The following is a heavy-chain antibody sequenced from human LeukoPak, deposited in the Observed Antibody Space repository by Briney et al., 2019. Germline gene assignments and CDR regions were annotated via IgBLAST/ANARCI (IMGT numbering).Heavy chain of an antibody. CDR3: ARGPLLRWGLGGRGMDV. CDR2: IYSGGST. J-gene: IGHJ6*02. CDR1: GFTVSSNY. D-gene: IGHD3-3*01. Sequence: GGSLRLSCAASGFTVSSNYMSWVRQAPGKGLEWVSVIYSGGSTYYADSVKGRFTISRDNSKNTLYLQMNSLRAKDTAVYYCARGPLLRWGLGGRGMDVWGQGTTVTVSS. V-gene: IGHV3-53*01.